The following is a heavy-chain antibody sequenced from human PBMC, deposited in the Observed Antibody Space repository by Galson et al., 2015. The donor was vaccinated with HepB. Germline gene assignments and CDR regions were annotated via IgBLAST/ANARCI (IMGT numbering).Heavy chain of an antibody. CDR2: MNQDGSAR. Sequence: SLRLSCAASGFTFRDHYMTWVRHAPGKGLEWVAVMNQDGSARHYVDSVKGRFTISRDNAENSLYLQLNSLRVEDTAVYYCARGLGFLIDFWGQGALVSVSS. CDR1: GFTFRDHY. CDR3: ARGLGFLIDF. V-gene: IGHV3-7*03. J-gene: IGHJ4*02. D-gene: IGHD1-26*01.